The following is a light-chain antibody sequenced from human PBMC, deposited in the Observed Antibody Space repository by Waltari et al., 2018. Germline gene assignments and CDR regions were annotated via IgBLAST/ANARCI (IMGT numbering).Light chain of an antibody. Sequence: HLAPVSGSPGQPIPTSAPGTAGEVGNNNFSSWYQQYPGKAPKVMIYDDNRRPSGVSDRFSGSKSGNTASLTISGVQAEDEADYYCCSYAGSYTWVFGGGTKLTVL. CDR3: CSYAGSYTWV. V-gene: IGLV2-23*01. CDR1: AGEVGNNNF. CDR2: DDN. J-gene: IGLJ3*02.